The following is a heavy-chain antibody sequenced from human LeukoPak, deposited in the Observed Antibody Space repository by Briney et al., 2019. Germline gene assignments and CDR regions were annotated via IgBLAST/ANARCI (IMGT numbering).Heavy chain of an antibody. V-gene: IGHV4-61*02. J-gene: IGHJ4*02. CDR2: IYTGGST. Sequence: SQTLSLTCTVSGGSISSGSYYWSWIRQPAGKGLEWIGRIYTGGSTNYNPSLKSRVTISVDTSKNQFSLKLSSVTAADTAVYYCARESDDYVWGSYYMDYWGQGTLVTVSS. CDR3: ARESDDYVWGSYYMDY. CDR1: GGSISSGSYY. D-gene: IGHD3-16*01.